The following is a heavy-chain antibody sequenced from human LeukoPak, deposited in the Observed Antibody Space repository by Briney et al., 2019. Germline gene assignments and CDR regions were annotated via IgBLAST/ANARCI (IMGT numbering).Heavy chain of an antibody. CDR2: INHSGST. J-gene: IGHJ3*02. Sequence: SETLSLTCAVYGGSFSGYYWSWIRQPPGKGLEWIGEINHSGSTNYNPSLKSRVTISVDTSKNQFSLKPSSVTAADTAVYYCVGEWELLGTRAFDIWGQGTMVTVSS. CDR1: GGSFSGYY. V-gene: IGHV4-34*01. CDR3: VGEWELLGTRAFDI. D-gene: IGHD1-26*01.